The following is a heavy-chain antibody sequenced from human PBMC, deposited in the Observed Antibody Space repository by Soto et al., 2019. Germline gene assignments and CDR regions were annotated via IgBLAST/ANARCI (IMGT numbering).Heavy chain of an antibody. V-gene: IGHV3-30*18. CDR2: RSYDGSNK. D-gene: IGHD3-22*01. CDR3: AKDDGSSGSFGYYYGMDV. CDR1: GFTFSSYG. Sequence: GGALRLSCAASGFTFSSYGMHWVRQAPGKGLEWVAVRSYDGSNKYYADYVKGRFTISRDNSKSTLYLQMNSLRAEDTAVYYCAKDDGSSGSFGYYYGMDVWGQGATVTVAS. J-gene: IGHJ6*02.